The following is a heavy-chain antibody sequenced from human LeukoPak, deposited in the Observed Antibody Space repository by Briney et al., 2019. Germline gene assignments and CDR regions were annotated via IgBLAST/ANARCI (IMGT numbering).Heavy chain of an antibody. CDR2: IRYDGSNK. V-gene: IGHV3-30*02. CDR3: AKFGAPGYYDILTGYYYLDY. CDR1: GFTFSSYG. J-gene: IGHJ4*02. D-gene: IGHD3-9*01. Sequence: PGGSLRLSCAASGFTFSSYGMHWVRQAPGKGLEWVAFIRYDGSNKYYADSVKGRFTISRDNSKNTLYLQMNSLRAEDTAVYYCAKFGAPGYYDILTGYYYLDYWGQGTLVTASS.